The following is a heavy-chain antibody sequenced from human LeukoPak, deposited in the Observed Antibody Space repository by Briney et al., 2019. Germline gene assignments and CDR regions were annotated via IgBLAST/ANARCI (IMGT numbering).Heavy chain of an antibody. CDR2: ISSNGGST. D-gene: IGHD6-19*01. J-gene: IGHJ4*02. Sequence: GGSLRLSCAASGFTFSSYAMHWVRQAPGKGLEYVSAISSNGGSTYYANSVKDRFTISRDNSQNTLYLQMNSLRAEDAAVYYCASQVAATELVQFDYWGQGTLVTVSS. CDR1: GFTFSSYA. V-gene: IGHV3-64*01. CDR3: ASQVAATELVQFDY.